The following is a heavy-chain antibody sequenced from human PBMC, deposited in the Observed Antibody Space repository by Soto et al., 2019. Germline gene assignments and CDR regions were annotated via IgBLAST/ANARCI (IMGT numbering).Heavy chain of an antibody. CDR2: ISGSGGST. CDR3: AKGAVVRGVYDLDY. J-gene: IGHJ4*02. D-gene: IGHD3-10*01. CDR1: GFTFSSYA. Sequence: EVQLLESGGGVVQPGGSLRLSCAASGFTFSSYAMNWVRQAPGKGLEWVSAISGSGGSTYYADSVKGRFTISRDNSKNTLYLQMNSLRAEDTAVYYCAKGAVVRGVYDLDYRGQGTLVTVSS. V-gene: IGHV3-23*01.